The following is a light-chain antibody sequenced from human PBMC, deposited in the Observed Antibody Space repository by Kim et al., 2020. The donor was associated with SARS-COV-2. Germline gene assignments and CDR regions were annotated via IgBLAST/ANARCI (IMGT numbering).Light chain of an antibody. CDR1: QSVSSR. CDR2: GAS. CDR3: QQYNNWPYT. J-gene: IGKJ2*01. Sequence: EIVMTQSPVTLSVSPGERATLSCRASQSVSSRLAWYQQEPGQAPRLLIYGASTRATGIPARFSGSGSGTEFTLTISSLQSEDFAVYYCQQYNNWPYTFGQGTKLEI. V-gene: IGKV3-15*01.